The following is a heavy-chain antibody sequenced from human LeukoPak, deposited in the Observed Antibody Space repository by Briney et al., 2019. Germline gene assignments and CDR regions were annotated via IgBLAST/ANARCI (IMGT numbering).Heavy chain of an antibody. CDR2: ISGSGGST. CDR1: GFTFSSYA. Sequence: GGSLRLSCAASGFTFSSYAMSWVRQAPGKGLEWVSAISGSGGSTYYADSVKGRFTISRDNSKNTLYLQMNSLRAEDTAVYYCAKKGSVRQLVTNYGMDVWGQGTTVTVSS. CDR3: AKKGSVRQLVTNYGMDV. V-gene: IGHV3-23*01. J-gene: IGHJ6*02. D-gene: IGHD6-13*01.